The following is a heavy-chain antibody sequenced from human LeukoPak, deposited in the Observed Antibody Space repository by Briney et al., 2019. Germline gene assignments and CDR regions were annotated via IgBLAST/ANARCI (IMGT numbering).Heavy chain of an antibody. Sequence: PSETLSLTCAVYGGSFSGYYWSWIRQPPGKGLEWIGEINHSGSTNYNPSLKSRVTISVDTSKNQFSLKLSSVTAADTAVYYCAREQLVRYYYYGMDVWGQGTTVTVSS. CDR1: GGSFSGYY. D-gene: IGHD6-6*01. CDR2: INHSGST. J-gene: IGHJ6*02. V-gene: IGHV4-34*01. CDR3: AREQLVRYYYYGMDV.